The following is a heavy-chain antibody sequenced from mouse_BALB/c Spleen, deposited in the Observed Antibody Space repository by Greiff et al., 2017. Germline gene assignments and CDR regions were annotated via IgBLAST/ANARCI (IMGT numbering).Heavy chain of an antibody. CDR2: IDPANGNT. CDR3: ARSPNYYGTLDY. Sequence: EVQLQQSGAELVKPGASVKLSCTASGFNIKDTYMHWVKQRPEQGLEWIGRIDPANGNTKYDPKFQGKATITADTSSNTAYLQLSSLTSEDTAVYYCARSPNYYGTLDYWGQGTSVTVSS. CDR1: GFNIKDTY. J-gene: IGHJ4*01. V-gene: IGHV14-3*02. D-gene: IGHD1-1*01.